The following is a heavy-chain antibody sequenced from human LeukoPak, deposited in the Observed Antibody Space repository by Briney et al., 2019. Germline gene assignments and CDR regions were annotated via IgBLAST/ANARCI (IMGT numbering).Heavy chain of an antibody. V-gene: IGHV4-34*01. CDR1: GGSFSGYY. J-gene: IGHJ6*02. CDR3: ARFGGQQLVLTYYYYGMDV. CDR2: INHSGST. Sequence: SETLSLTCAVYGGSFSGYYWSWIRQPPGKGLEWIGEINHSGSTNYNPSLKSRVTISVDTSKNQFSLKLSSVTAADTAVYYCARFGGQQLVLTYYYYGMDVWGQGTTVTVSS. D-gene: IGHD6-13*01.